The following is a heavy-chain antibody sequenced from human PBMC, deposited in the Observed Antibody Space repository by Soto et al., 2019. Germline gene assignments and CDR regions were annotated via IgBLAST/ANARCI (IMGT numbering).Heavy chain of an antibody. V-gene: IGHV3-73*01. D-gene: IGHD3-3*02. CDR2: SRSKANNYAT. Sequence: PGGFLRLSCAASGFTFSGSSMHWVRQASGKGLEWVARSRSKANNYATTYAASVKGRFTISRDESKNTTYLQMNSLKTEDTAIYYCASLISDSSNFYDNDYWGQGTLVTVS. J-gene: IGHJ4*02. CDR3: ASLISDSSNFYDNDY. CDR1: GFTFSGSS.